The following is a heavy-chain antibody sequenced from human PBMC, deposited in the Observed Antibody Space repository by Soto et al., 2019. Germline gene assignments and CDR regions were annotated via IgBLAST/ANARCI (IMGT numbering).Heavy chain of an antibody. CDR3: AHSVVVGLGYYFAY. CDR2: IYWDGDK. J-gene: IGHJ4*02. D-gene: IGHD3-22*01. CDR1: GFSLSTTGVA. Sequence: QITLKESGPTLVKPTQTLTLTCTFSGFSLSTTGVAVGWIRQPPGKALEWLALIYWDGDKRYSPFLKSRLTITKDTSKNQVVLTMTNMDPVDTATSYCAHSVVVGLGYYFAYWGQGTLVTVSS. V-gene: IGHV2-5*02.